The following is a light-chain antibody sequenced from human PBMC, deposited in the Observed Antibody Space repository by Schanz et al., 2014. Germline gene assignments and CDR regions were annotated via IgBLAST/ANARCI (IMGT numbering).Light chain of an antibody. CDR3: SSYAGSNNWL. CDR2: EVT. J-gene: IGLJ3*02. Sequence: QSVLTQPPSASGSPGQSVTISCTGTSSDVGGYNYVSWYQQHPGKAPQLMIYEVTKRPSGVPDRFSGSKSGNTASLTVSGIKAEDEADYYCSSYAGSNNWLFGGGTKLTVL. V-gene: IGLV2-8*01. CDR1: SSDVGGYNY.